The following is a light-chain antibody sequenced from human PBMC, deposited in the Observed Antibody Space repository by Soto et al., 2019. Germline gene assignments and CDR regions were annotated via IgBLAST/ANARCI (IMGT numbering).Light chain of an antibody. Sequence: QSALTQPASVSGSPGQSITISCTGTSSDVGSYNLFSWYQQHPGKAPKLIIYEGSKRPSGVSNRFSGSKSGNTASLTISGLQDEDESDYYRCSYVGGSTYVFGTGTKLTVL. J-gene: IGLJ1*01. V-gene: IGLV2-23*01. CDR1: SSDVGSYNL. CDR3: CSYVGGSTYV. CDR2: EGS.